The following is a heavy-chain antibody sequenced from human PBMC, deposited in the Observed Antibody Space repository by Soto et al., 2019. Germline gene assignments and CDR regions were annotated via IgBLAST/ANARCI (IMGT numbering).Heavy chain of an antibody. CDR2: INANNGNP. V-gene: IGHV1-3*01. Sequence: QVLLVQSGAEVKKPGASVQISCKASGYTFTTYDMHWVRQAPEQRLEWMGSINANNGNPKYSQRFQGRATFTRDTSATTGYMDLSSLISEDTAVYYCVVSRGWWAFHSWGQGTLVTVSS. CDR1: GYTFTTYD. J-gene: IGHJ4*02. CDR3: VVSRGWWAFHS. D-gene: IGHD6-13*01.